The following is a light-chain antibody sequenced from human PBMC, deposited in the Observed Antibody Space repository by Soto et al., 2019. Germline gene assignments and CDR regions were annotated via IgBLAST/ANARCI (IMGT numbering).Light chain of an antibody. J-gene: IGLJ3*02. V-gene: IGLV1-44*01. CDR3: AAWDDSLNGRGV. CDR1: SSNIGSNT. Sequence: QSVLTQPPSASGTPGQRVTISCSGSSSNIGSNTVNWYQQLPGTAPKLLIYSNNQRPSGVPDRFSGSRSGTSASLAISGLQSEDEGAYYCAAWDDSLNGRGVFGGGTKVTVL. CDR2: SNN.